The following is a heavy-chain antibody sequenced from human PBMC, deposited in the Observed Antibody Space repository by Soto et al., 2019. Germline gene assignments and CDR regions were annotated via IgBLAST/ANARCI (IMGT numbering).Heavy chain of an antibody. J-gene: IGHJ4*02. V-gene: IGHV3-49*03. D-gene: IGHD5-18*01. CDR2: IRSKAYGGAT. CDR1: GFTFGDYA. Sequence: GGSLRLSCTASGFTFGDYAMSWFRQAPGKGLDWVGFIRSKAYGGATEYAASVKGRFTISRDDSKSIAYLQMNSLKTEDTAVYYCTRNRGRWIQLWDNYFDYWGQGTLVTVSS. CDR3: TRNRGRWIQLWDNYFDY.